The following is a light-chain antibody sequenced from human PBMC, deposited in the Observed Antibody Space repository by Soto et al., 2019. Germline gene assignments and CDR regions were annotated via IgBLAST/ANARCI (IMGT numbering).Light chain of an antibody. CDR2: AVS. V-gene: IGLV2-14*03. CDR1: SSDIGSYDH. Sequence: QSALTQPASVSGSPGQSITISCSGTSSDIGSYDHVAWYQQFPGKSPKLIIYAVSDRPSGVSDRFSGSISGISASLTISGLQTEDEADYYCISYTDRQSYLFGTGTKVTVL. J-gene: IGLJ1*01. CDR3: ISYTDRQSYL.